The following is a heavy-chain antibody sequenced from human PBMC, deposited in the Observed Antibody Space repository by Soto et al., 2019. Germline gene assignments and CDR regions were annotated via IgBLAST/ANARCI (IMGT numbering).Heavy chain of an antibody. Sequence: SVKVSCKASGGTFSSYAISWVRQAPGQGLEWMGGIIPIFGTANYAQKFQGRVTITADKSTSTAYMELSSLRSEDTAVYYCARGPLWFGESYYYGMDVWGQGTTVTVSS. CDR2: IIPIFGTA. CDR3: ARGPLWFGESYYYGMDV. J-gene: IGHJ6*02. CDR1: GGTFSSYA. D-gene: IGHD3-10*01. V-gene: IGHV1-69*06.